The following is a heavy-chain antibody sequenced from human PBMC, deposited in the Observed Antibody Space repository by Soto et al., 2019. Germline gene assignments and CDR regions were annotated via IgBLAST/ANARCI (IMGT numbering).Heavy chain of an antibody. CDR1: GFTFSSFE. J-gene: IGHJ3*02. CDR3: ARDRFSLVVAATLGDAFDI. V-gene: IGHV3-48*03. CDR2: ISSSGSTI. Sequence: VQLVESGGGLVQPGGSLRLSCAASGFTFSSFEMNWVRQAPGKGLEWVSYISSSGSTIYYADSVKGRFTISRDNAKNSLYLQMNSLRAEDTAVYYCARDRFSLVVAATLGDAFDIWGQGTMVTVSS. D-gene: IGHD2-15*01.